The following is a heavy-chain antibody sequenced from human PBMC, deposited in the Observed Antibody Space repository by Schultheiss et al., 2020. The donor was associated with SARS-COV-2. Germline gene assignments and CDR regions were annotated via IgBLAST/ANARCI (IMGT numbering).Heavy chain of an antibody. CDR3: ARDAPLVSSYSLYYYYGMDV. Sequence: SQTLSLTCAVYGGSFSGYYWSWIRQPAGKGLEWIGRIYTSGSTNYNPSLKSRVTMSVDTSKNQFSLKLSSVTAADTAVYYCARDAPLVSSYSLYYYYGMDVWGQGTTVTVSS. J-gene: IGHJ6*02. CDR1: GGSFSGYY. V-gene: IGHV4-4*07. D-gene: IGHD2-2*01. CDR2: IYTSGST.